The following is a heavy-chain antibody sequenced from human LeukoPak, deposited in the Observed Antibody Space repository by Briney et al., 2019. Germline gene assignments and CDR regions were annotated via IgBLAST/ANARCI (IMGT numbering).Heavy chain of an antibody. CDR3: TRDRDQLLLRYYFDY. J-gene: IGHJ4*02. Sequence: GGSLRLSCTASGFTFGDYAMSWVRQAPGKGLEWVGFIRSKAYGGTTEYAASVKGRITISRDDSKSIAYLQMNCLKTEDTAVYYCTRDRDQLLLRYYFDYWGQGTLVTVSS. D-gene: IGHD2-2*01. CDR1: GFTFGDYA. V-gene: IGHV3-49*04. CDR2: IRSKAYGGTT.